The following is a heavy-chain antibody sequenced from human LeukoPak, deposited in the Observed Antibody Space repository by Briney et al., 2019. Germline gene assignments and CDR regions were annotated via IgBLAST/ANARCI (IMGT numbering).Heavy chain of an antibody. CDR1: TGSLSTYD. CDR2: IFYSGKA. CDR3: PRLSRGVGAAKTFGY. D-gene: IGHD1-26*01. V-gene: IGHV4-59*08. Sequence: PSETLSLTCTISTGSLSTYDWSWIRQPPGKPLEWIGHIFYSGKANYNPSLTSRVTMSVDTSKDQFSLRLTSVTAADTAVYYCPRLSRGVGAAKTFGYWGQGILVTVSS. J-gene: IGHJ4*02.